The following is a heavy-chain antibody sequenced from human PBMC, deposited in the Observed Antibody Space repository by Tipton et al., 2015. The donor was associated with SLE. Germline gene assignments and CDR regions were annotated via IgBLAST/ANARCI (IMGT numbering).Heavy chain of an antibody. Sequence: TLSLTCTVSGGPFRSGDYYWSWFRQHPGEGLEWIGYIHDSGATFYNTSLRSRSAISVDTSQNQFSLRLTSVTAADTAVYYCARHLGASFDFWGQGILVTVSS. V-gene: IGHV4-31*03. CDR1: GGPFRSGDYY. J-gene: IGHJ4*02. CDR3: ARHLGASFDF. CDR2: IHDSGAT.